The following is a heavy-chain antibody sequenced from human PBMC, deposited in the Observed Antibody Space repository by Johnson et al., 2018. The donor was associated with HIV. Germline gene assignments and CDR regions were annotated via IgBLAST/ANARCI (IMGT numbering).Heavy chain of an antibody. V-gene: IGHV3-30*04. CDR3: ARGSLTDDSFAD. CDR2: ISYDGSNK. D-gene: IGHD2-8*01. Sequence: QVQLVESGGGVVQPGRSLRLSCAASGFTFSSYAMHWVRQAPGKGLEWVAVISYDGSNKYYADSVKGRFTISRDNSKNTLYLQMNSLRAEDTAVYYCARGSLTDDSFADWGQGTMVLVSP. CDR1: GFTFSSYA. J-gene: IGHJ3*01.